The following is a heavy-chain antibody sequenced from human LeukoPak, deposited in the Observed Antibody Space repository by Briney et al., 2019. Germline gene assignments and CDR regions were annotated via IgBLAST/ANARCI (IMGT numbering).Heavy chain of an antibody. D-gene: IGHD1-26*01. CDR2: ISGSGGST. CDR3: AKALRVYSGSSIDY. J-gene: IGHJ4*02. V-gene: IGHV3-23*01. Sequence: GGSLRLSCAASGFTFSSYAMSWVRQAPGKGLEWVSAISGSGGSTYYADSVKGRFTISRGNSKNTLYLQMNSLRAEDTAVYYCAKALRVYSGSSIDYWGQGTLATVSS. CDR1: GFTFSSYA.